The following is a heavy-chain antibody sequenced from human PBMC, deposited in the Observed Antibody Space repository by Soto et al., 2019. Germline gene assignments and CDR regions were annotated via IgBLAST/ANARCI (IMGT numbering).Heavy chain of an antibody. J-gene: IGHJ5*02. CDR3: AGSPPTTNHWFDP. Sequence: SVKVSCKASGDTFSRYGISWVRQAPGQGLEWMGGIIPFHGAPNYAQKFQDRVTITADGSTSTAYMELSSLRSEDTAVYYCAGSPPTTNHWFDPWGQGTLVTGSS. D-gene: IGHD1-7*01. V-gene: IGHV1-69*13. CDR2: IIPFHGAP. CDR1: GDTFSRYG.